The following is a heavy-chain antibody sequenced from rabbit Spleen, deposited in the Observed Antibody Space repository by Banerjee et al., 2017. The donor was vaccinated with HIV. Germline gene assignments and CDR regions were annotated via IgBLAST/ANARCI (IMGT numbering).Heavy chain of an antibody. D-gene: IGHD1-1*01. V-gene: IGHV1S45*01. J-gene: IGHJ2*02. CDR2: IDTNDGDT. CDR1: GFSFSSNW. Sequence: LEESGGGLVKPGGTLTLTCTASGFSFSSNWICWVRQAPGKGLEWIACIDTNDGDTDYASWPKGRFTISKTSSTTVTLQMASLTAADTATYFCARNYVNAFDPWGPGTLVTVS. CDR3: ARNYVNAFDP.